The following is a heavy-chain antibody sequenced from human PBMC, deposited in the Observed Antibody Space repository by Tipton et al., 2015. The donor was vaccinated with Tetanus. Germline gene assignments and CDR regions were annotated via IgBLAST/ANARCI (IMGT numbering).Heavy chain of an antibody. Sequence: TLSLTCTVSGSSITSTTHYWGWIRQAPGKGLEWIGIIYYSGSTYYNASLRSRVTISVDTSKNQFSLQLRSVTAADTAVYYCARANNEFPKKGPLDYWGQGTLVTVSS. D-gene: IGHD1-1*01. V-gene: IGHV4-39*01. CDR1: GSSITSTTHY. CDR2: IYYSGST. J-gene: IGHJ4*02. CDR3: ARANNEFPKKGPLDY.